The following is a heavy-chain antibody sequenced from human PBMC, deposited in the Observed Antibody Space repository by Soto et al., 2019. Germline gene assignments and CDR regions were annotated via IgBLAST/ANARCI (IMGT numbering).Heavy chain of an antibody. CDR3: AREVAKRPFDI. CDR2: TIPIFGTT. D-gene: IGHD2-15*01. V-gene: IGHV1-69*13. CDR1: GGTFSSYA. J-gene: IGHJ3*02. Sequence: ASVKVSCKASGGTFSSYALSWVRQAPGQGLEWMGGTIPIFGTTTYAQEFHGRVTLIADESTSTAYIELSSLRSEDTAVYYCAREVAKRPFDIWGQGTMVTVSS.